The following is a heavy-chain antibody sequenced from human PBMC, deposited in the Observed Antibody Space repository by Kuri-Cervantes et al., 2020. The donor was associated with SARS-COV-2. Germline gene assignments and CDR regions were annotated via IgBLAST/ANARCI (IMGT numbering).Heavy chain of an antibody. V-gene: IGHV3-21*01. CDR3: ARVSEGQWLLSGTDAFDI. CDR2: ISSSSSYI. Sequence: GESLKISCAASGFTFSSYSMNWVRQAPGKGLEWVSSISSSSSYIYYADSVKGRFTTSRDNAKNSLYLQMNSLRGDDTALYHCARVSEGQWLLSGTDAFDIWGQGTRVTVSS. CDR1: GFTFSSYS. J-gene: IGHJ3*02. D-gene: IGHD6-19*01.